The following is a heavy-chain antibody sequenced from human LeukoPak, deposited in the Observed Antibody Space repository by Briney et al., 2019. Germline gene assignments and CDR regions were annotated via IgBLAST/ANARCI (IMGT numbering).Heavy chain of an antibody. D-gene: IGHD4-11*01. CDR1: GFTLDDYA. CDR3: ARRGQLTTVPFDP. CDR2: INWSGGSA. V-gene: IGHV3-20*04. J-gene: IGHJ5*02. Sequence: GGSLRLSCAASGFTLDDYAMSWVRQAPGKGLEWVSGINWSGGSATYADSVKGRFTISRDNAKNSLYLQMNSLRAEDTALYYCARRGQLTTVPFDPWGQGTLVTVSS.